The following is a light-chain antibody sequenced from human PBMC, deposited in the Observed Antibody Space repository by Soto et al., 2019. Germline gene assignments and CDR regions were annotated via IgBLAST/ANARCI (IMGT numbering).Light chain of an antibody. CDR3: SSYTSSSTLSTYV. Sequence: QSALTQPASVSGCPGQSITISCTGTSSDVGGYNYVSWYQHHPGKAPKLMIYDVSNRPSGVSNRFSGSKSGNTASLIISGLQAEDEADYYCSSYTSSSTLSTYVFGTGTKVTVL. V-gene: IGLV2-14*03. CDR1: SSDVGGYNY. CDR2: DVS. J-gene: IGLJ1*01.